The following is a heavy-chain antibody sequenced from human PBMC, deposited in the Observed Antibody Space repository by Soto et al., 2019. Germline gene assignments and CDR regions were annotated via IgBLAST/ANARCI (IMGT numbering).Heavy chain of an antibody. CDR3: ARGPAVAGTDYFDS. CDR2: ASYDGSNT. J-gene: IGHJ4*02. Sequence: GGSLRLSCAASGFTFSDYAMDWVRQSPGRGLEWVAVASYDGSNTFYADSVKGRFTISRDNSENTLYLQMNSLRGEDTAVYYCARGPAVAGTDYFDSWGQGIVVTVSS. CDR1: GFTFSDYA. V-gene: IGHV3-30-3*01. D-gene: IGHD6-19*01.